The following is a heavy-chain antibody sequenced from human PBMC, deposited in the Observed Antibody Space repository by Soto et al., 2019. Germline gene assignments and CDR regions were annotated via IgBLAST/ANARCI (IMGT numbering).Heavy chain of an antibody. V-gene: IGHV3-23*01. CDR1: GFTFSSYA. D-gene: IGHD2-2*01. CDR3: AKAYTPYCCSTSCYVFDY. Sequence: EVQLLESGGGLVQPGGSLRLSCAASGFTFSSYAMSWVRQAPGKGLEWVSAISGSGGSTYYADSVEGRFTISRDNSKNTLYLQMNSLRAEDTAVYYCAKAYTPYCCSTSCYVFDYWGQGTLVTVSS. CDR2: ISGSGGST. J-gene: IGHJ4*02.